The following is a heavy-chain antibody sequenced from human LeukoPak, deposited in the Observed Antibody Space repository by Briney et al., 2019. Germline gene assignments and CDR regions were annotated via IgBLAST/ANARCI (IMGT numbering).Heavy chain of an antibody. CDR2: IIPIFGTA. Sequence: ASVKVSCTASGGTFSSYAISWVRQAPGQGLEWMGGIIPIFGTANYAQKFQGRVTITTDESTSTAYMELSSLRSEDTAVYYCARGRDSITIFGVVRPLSAHYYYYMDVWGKGTTVTVSS. V-gene: IGHV1-69*05. CDR1: GGTFSSYA. D-gene: IGHD3-3*01. J-gene: IGHJ6*03. CDR3: ARGRDSITIFGVVRPLSAHYYYYMDV.